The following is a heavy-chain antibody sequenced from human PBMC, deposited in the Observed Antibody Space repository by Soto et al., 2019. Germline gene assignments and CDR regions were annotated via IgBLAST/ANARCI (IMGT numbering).Heavy chain of an antibody. CDR1: GDSIRSYY. D-gene: IGHD5-12*01. CDR2: IYYSGST. J-gene: IGHJ6*02. CDR3: ARAYGGFDNGLDV. Sequence: SETLSLTCTVSGDSIRSYYWTWLRQPPGKGLELIGYIYYSGSTRYNPSLKSRVTISVDMSKNQFSLKLSSVIAADTAVYYCARAYGGFDNGLDVWGQGTAVTVSS. V-gene: IGHV4-59*01.